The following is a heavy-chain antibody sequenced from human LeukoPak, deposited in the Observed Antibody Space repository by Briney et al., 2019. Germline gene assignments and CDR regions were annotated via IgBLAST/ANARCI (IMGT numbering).Heavy chain of an antibody. CDR3: ANRALRLGELSLSFFDY. Sequence: GGSLRLSCAASGFTFSSYGMHWVRRAPGKGLEWVAFIRYDGSNKYYADSVKGRFTISRDNSKNTLYLQMNSLRAEDTAVYYCANRALRLGELSLSFFDYWGQGTLVTVSS. CDR2: IRYDGSNK. V-gene: IGHV3-30*02. CDR1: GFTFSSYG. D-gene: IGHD3-16*02. J-gene: IGHJ4*02.